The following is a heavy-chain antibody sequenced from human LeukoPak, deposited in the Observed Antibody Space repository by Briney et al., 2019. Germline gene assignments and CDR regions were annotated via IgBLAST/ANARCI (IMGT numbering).Heavy chain of an antibody. CDR3: AREPGRTIFGVAVGHDAFDI. J-gene: IGHJ3*02. Sequence: GGSLRLSCAASGFTFSSYGMHWVRQAPGKGLEWVASIRYDGSNKYYADSVKGRFTISRDNSKNTLYLQMNSLRAEDTAVYYCAREPGRTIFGVAVGHDAFDIWGQGTMVTVSS. CDR2: IRYDGSNK. D-gene: IGHD3-3*01. CDR1: GFTFSSYG. V-gene: IGHV3-30*02.